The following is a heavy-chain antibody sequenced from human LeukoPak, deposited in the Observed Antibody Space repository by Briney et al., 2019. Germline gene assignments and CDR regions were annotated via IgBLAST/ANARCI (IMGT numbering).Heavy chain of an antibody. CDR2: ISYDGDKK. V-gene: IGHV3-30-3*01. D-gene: IGHD6-13*01. CDR1: GFTFSNYA. J-gene: IGHJ5*02. Sequence: GGSLRLSCTASGFTFSNYAMHWVRQAPGKGLQWVAIISYDGDKKEYTDSVKGRLTISRDNSKNTLSLQVNSLRAVDTALYYCARGALAAGERLKNNWFDPWGQGTLVTVSS. CDR3: ARGALAAGERLKNNWFDP.